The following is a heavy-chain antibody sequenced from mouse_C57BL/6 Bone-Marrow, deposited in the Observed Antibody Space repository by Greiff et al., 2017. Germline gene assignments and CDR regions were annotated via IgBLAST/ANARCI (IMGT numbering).Heavy chain of an antibody. CDR3: TTYYDGLYWYFDV. Sequence: VQLKQSGAELVRPGASVKLSCTASGFNIKDDYMHWVKQRPEQGLEWIGWIDPENGDTEYALKFQGKATITADTSSNTAYLQLSSLTSEDTAVYYCTTYYDGLYWYFDVWGTGTTVTVSS. CDR1: GFNIKDDY. D-gene: IGHD2-3*01. J-gene: IGHJ1*03. V-gene: IGHV14-4*01. CDR2: IDPENGDT.